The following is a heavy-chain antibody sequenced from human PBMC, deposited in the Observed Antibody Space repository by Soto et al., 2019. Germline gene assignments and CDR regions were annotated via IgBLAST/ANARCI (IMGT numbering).Heavy chain of an antibody. CDR1: GFTFSSYG. CDR2: ISGSGDST. D-gene: IGHD6-13*01. V-gene: IGHV3-23*01. J-gene: IGHJ4*02. Sequence: EVQLLESGGGLVQPGGSLRLSCAASGFTFSSYGMNWVRQAPGKGLEWVSGISGSGDSTHNADSVKGRFTISRDNSEKTLDLHMSRLSAGVTAMYSCAKPSPYSNSWYDMDYWGQGTLVTVSA. CDR3: AKPSPYSNSWYDMDY.